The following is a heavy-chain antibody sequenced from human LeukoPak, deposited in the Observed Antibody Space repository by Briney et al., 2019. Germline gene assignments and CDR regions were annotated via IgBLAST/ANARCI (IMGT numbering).Heavy chain of an antibody. CDR2: IRSDGSST. D-gene: IGHD6-19*01. Sequence: QSGGSLRLSCVASGFSFSAYIMHWVRQAPGKGLEYVSAIRSDGSSTFYPNSVKGRFTISRDNSKSTLYLQMGSLRAEDTAVYYCTRRYGGHSGWAGYHDSWGQGTLATVSS. CDR1: GFSFSAYI. V-gene: IGHV3-64*01. J-gene: IGHJ4*02. CDR3: TRRYGGHSGWAGYHDS.